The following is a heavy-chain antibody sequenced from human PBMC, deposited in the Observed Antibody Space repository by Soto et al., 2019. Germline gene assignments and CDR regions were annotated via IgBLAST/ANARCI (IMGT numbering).Heavy chain of an antibody. J-gene: IGHJ6*03. D-gene: IGHD2-8*01. CDR1: GFTFSTYA. Sequence: EVQLLESGGGLVQPGGSLRLSCAASGFTFSTYAMSWVRQAPGKGLEWVSTITTSGGNTYYADSVQGLFTISRDNSKNTLYMQIISLRAEDTSVYYCAGRYCTNGVCYTNYYYYVDVWGKGTTVTVSS. V-gene: IGHV3-23*01. CDR3: AGRYCTNGVCYTNYYYYVDV. CDR2: ITTSGGNT.